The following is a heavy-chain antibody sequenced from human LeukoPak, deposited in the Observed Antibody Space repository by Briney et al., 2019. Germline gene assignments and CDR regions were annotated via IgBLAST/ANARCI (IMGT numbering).Heavy chain of an antibody. Sequence: ASVKVSCKASGYTFTGYYMHWVRQAPGQGLEWMGWINPNSGGTNYAQKFQGRVTMTRDTSISTAYMELSRLRSDDTAVYYCARPPYCSGGSCYSEFDMDWFDPWGQGTLVTVSS. CDR2: INPNSGGT. J-gene: IGHJ5*02. CDR1: GYTFTGYY. V-gene: IGHV1-2*02. CDR3: ARPPYCSGGSCYSEFDMDWFDP. D-gene: IGHD2-15*01.